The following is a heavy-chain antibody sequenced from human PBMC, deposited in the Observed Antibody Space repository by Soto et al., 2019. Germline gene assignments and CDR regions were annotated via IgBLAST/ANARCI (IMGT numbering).Heavy chain of an antibody. J-gene: IGHJ4*02. CDR1: GGSISTAYYY. CDR2: IYYIGDT. CDR3: ASLTKDLDS. D-gene: IGHD3-9*01. Sequence: QVHLQESGPGLVKPSQTLSLTCTVSGGSISTAYYYWSWIRQHPGKGLEWIGYIYYIGDTNYNPSLKSRVSMSVDTSKNQFSLRLNSVTAADTAVYYCASLTKDLDSWGPGTLVTVSS. V-gene: IGHV4-31*03.